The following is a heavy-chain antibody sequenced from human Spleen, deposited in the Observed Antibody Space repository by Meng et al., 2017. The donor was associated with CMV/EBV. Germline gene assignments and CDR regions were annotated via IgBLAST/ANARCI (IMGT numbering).Heavy chain of an antibody. Sequence: CAASGFTFSSYGMHWVRQAPGKGLEWVAVIWYDGSNKYYADSVKGRFTISRDNSKNTLYLQMNSLRAEDTAVYYCAKDQGYYLHYFDYWGQGTLVTVSS. V-gene: IGHV3-33*06. J-gene: IGHJ4*02. CDR3: AKDQGYYLHYFDY. CDR2: IWYDGSNK. D-gene: IGHD3-3*01. CDR1: GFTFSSYG.